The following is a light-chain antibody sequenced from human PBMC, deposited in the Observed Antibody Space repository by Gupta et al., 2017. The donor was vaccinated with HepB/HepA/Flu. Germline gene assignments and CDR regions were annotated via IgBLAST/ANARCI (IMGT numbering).Light chain of an antibody. V-gene: IGKV1-39*01. CDR1: QSINIY. J-gene: IGKJ4*01. CDR2: AAS. CDR3: QQSDNTPHH. Sequence: DTQMTQPPSSLCASVGDRDTLPFRASQSINIYLNWYQQKPGKAPKHLIYAASPVETGVPSRFSCSGFGTDFSLTINSPQPEDFANYYCQQSDNTPHHFGGGTRVEIK.